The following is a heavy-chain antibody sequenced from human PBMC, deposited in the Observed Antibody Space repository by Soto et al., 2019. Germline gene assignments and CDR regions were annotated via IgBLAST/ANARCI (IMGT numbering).Heavy chain of an antibody. D-gene: IGHD1-26*01. CDR2: IYYSGST. J-gene: IGHJ3*02. Sequence: QVQLQESGPGLVKPSQTLSLTCTVSGGSISSGGYYWSWIRQHPGKGLEWIGYIYYSGSTYYNPSLKSRVTISVDTSKYQFSLKLSSVTAADTAVYYCAREMGLELRDAFDIWGQGTMVTVSS. V-gene: IGHV4-31*03. CDR1: GGSISSGGYY. CDR3: AREMGLELRDAFDI.